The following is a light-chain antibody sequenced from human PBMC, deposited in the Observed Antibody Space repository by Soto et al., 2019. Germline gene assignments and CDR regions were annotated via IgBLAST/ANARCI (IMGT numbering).Light chain of an antibody. V-gene: IGLV2-14*01. CDR1: RSDVGCYNY. J-gene: IGLJ1*01. CDR3: DSYTSGSSYV. Sequence: QSVLTQPASVSGSPGQSITISCTGTRSDVGCYNYVSWSQQHPGKAPKLMIYDVSYRPTGVSDRFSGSKTGNTASQTISGLQSEDEADYYCDSYTSGSSYVFGTGTKETVL. CDR2: DVS.